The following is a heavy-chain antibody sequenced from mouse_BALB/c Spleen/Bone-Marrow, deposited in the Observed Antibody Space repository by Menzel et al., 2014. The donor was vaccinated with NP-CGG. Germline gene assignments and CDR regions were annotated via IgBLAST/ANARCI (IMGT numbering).Heavy chain of an antibody. CDR3: AREVYGSWFAY. J-gene: IGHJ3*01. V-gene: IGHV1-4*01. CDR1: GYTFTYYT. D-gene: IGHD2-2*01. Sequence: QVQPQQPGAELARPGASVKMSCKASGYTFTYYTMYWVKQRPGQGLEWIGYINPNSDYTNYNQKFKDKATLTADKSSSTAYMQLSSLTSEDSAVYYCAREVYGSWFAYWGQGTLVTVSA. CDR2: INPNSDYT.